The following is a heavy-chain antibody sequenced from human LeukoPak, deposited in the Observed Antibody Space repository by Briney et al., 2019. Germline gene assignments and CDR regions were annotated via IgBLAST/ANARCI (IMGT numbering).Heavy chain of an antibody. Sequence: PGGSLRLSCAASGFTFSSYSMNWVRQAPGKGLEWVSYISSSGSTIYYADSVKGRFTISRDNAKNSLYLQMNSLRAEDTAVYYCARVMGYCSGGSCPAHSYDAFDIWGQGTMVTVSS. V-gene: IGHV3-48*04. J-gene: IGHJ3*02. CDR1: GFTFSSYS. CDR3: ARVMGYCSGGSCPAHSYDAFDI. D-gene: IGHD2-15*01. CDR2: ISSSGSTI.